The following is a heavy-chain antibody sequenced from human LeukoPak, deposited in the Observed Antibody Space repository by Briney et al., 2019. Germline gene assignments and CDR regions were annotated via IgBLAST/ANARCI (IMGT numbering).Heavy chain of an antibody. CDR2: VHLDGRT. D-gene: IGHD3-3*01. Sequence: PSERVSVTCVVCGGCVISSFWWAWVRQGSGEGVGWVGGVHLDGRTNYNPSLKSRLIMSVDLPENHISLKLTSVTAADTAVYYCAREGGFYRPLDYSGQGTLVTVSS. CDR1: GGCVISSFW. CDR3: AREGGFYRPLDY. J-gene: IGHJ4*02. V-gene: IGHV4-4*02.